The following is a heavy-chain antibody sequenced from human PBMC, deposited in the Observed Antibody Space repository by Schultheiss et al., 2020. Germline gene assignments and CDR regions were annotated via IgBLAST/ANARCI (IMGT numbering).Heavy chain of an antibody. V-gene: IGHV5-51*01. J-gene: IGHJ1*01. CDR1: GYSFTSYW. CDR2: IYPGDSDT. D-gene: IGHD2-15*01. CDR3: ARSAEGHEYFQR. Sequence: GGSLRLSCKGSGYSFTSYWIGWVRQMPGKGLEWMGIIYPGDSDTRYSPSFQGQVTISADKSISTAYLQWGSLKASDTAMYYCARSAEGHEYFQRWGQGTLVTVSS.